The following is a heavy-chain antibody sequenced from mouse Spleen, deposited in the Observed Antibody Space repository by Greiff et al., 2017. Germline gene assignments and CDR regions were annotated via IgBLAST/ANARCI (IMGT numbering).Heavy chain of an antibody. V-gene: IGHV5-17*01. CDR1: GFTFSDYG. Sequence: DVKLVESGGGLVKPGGSLKLSCAASGFTFSDYGMHWVRQAPEKGLEWVAYISSGSSTIYYADTVKGRFTISRDNAKNTLFLQMTSLRSEDTAMYYCARHYYGSSYPHWYFDVWGAGTTVTVSS. D-gene: IGHD1-1*01. CDR3: ARHYYGSSYPHWYFDV. J-gene: IGHJ1*01. CDR2: ISSGSSTI.